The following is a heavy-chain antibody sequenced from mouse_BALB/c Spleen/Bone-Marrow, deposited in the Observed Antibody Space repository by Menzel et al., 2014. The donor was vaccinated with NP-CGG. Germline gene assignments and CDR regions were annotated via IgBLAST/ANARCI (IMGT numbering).Heavy chain of an antibody. D-gene: IGHD2-14*01. CDR1: GFTFSDYF. CDR3: ARDGDYRYAWFAF. V-gene: IGHV5-4*02. Sequence: EVKLMESGGALVKPGGSLKLSCAASGFTFSDYFMYWVRQTPEKRLGWVATISDGGNYTCYPDSVKGRFTISRDNAKNNLHLQMNSLKSEDTAKYFCARDGDYRYAWFAFWGQGTLVTVSA. J-gene: IGHJ3*01. CDR2: ISDGGNYT.